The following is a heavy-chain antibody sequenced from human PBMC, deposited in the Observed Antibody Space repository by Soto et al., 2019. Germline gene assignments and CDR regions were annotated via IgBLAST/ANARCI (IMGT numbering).Heavy chain of an antibody. J-gene: IGHJ6*02. D-gene: IGHD3-3*02. V-gene: IGHV3-33*01. CDR3: ARDLIFGVVIGIYYYYGMDV. CDR2: IWYDGSNK. Sequence: GGSLRLSCAASGFTFSSYGMHWVRQAPGKGLEWVAVIWYDGSNKYYADSVKGRFTISRDNSKNTLYLQMNSLRAEDTAVYYCARDLIFGVVIGIYYYYGMDVWGQGTTGTGS. CDR1: GFTFSSYG.